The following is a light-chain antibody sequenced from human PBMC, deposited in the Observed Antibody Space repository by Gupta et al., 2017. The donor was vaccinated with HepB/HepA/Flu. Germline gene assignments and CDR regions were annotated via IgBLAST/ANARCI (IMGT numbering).Light chain of an antibody. V-gene: IGLV2-8*01. CDR2: EVA. J-gene: IGLJ1*01. CDR3: FSYAGGDNWV. Sequence: QSALTQPPSASGSPAQSVTISCTGSNTDVGSYNFVSWFQQHPGKAPSLLIYEVAKRPSGFPDRFSGSTSGNTASLTVSGLQADDEDDYYCFSYAGGDNWVFGTGTKVTVL. CDR1: NTDVGSYNF.